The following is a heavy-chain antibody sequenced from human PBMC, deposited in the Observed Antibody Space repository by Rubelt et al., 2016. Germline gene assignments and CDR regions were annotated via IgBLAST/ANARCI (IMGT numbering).Heavy chain of an antibody. D-gene: IGHD6-25*01. J-gene: IGHJ4*02. CDR3: AREIIAAAGFDY. V-gene: IGHV1-3*01. CDR2: INAGNGNT. CDR1: GYTFTSYA. Sequence: QVQLVQSGAEVKKPGASVKVSCKASGYTFTSYAMHWVRQAPGQRLEWMGWINAGNGNTKYSQKFQGGVTITRDTSTSTVYMEPSSLRSEDTAVYYCAREIIAAAGFDYWGQGTLVTVSS.